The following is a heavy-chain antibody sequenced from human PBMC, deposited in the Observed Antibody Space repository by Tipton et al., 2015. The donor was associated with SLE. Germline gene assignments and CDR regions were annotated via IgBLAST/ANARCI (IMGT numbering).Heavy chain of an antibody. Sequence: TLSLTCTVSDVSISSTYYYWGWIRQPPGKGLEWIGSIHYSGSTYYSPSLKSRVTISVDTSKNQFSLQLNSVTPEDTAVYYCARERAEAGTGYFQHWGQGNLVTVSS. CDR1: DVSISSTYYY. D-gene: IGHD6-13*01. V-gene: IGHV4-39*07. CDR2: IHYSGST. CDR3: ARERAEAGTGYFQH. J-gene: IGHJ1*01.